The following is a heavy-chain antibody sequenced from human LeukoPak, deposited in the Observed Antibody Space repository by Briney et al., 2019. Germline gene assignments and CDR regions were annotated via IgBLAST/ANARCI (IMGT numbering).Heavy chain of an antibody. D-gene: IGHD1-26*01. CDR3: AASKKPYSGSYGGFFDY. CDR2: ISSSGSTI. CDR1: GFTFSSYA. J-gene: IGHJ4*02. V-gene: IGHV3-48*04. Sequence: GGSLRLSCAASGFTFSSYAMSWVRQAPGKGLEWVSYISSSGSTIYYADSVKGRFTISRDNAKNSLYLQMNSLRAEDTAVYYCAASKKPYSGSYGGFFDYWGQGTLVTVSS.